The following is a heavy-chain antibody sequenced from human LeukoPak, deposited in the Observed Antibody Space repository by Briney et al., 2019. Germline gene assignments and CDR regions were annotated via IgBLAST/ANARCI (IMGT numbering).Heavy chain of an antibody. J-gene: IGHJ4*02. Sequence: SETLSLTCTVSGGSISSSSYYWGWTRQPPGKGLEWIGYIYYSGSTNYNPSLKSRVTISVDTSKNQFSLKLSSVTAADTAVYYCARGPGDYYDSSGHGGYFDYWGQGTLVTVSS. CDR2: IYYSGST. CDR1: GGSISSSSYY. CDR3: ARGPGDYYDSSGHGGYFDY. D-gene: IGHD3-22*01. V-gene: IGHV4-61*05.